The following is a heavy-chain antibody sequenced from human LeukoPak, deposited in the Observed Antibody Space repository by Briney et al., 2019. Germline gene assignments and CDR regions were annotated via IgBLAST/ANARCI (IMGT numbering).Heavy chain of an antibody. Sequence: PGGSLRLSCAASGFTFSSYAMSGVRQAPGKGLEWVSVIYSGGNTYYADSVKGRFTISRHNSKNTLYLQMNSLRAEDTAVYYCARGATVTTYAFDIWGQGTMVTVSS. CDR2: IYSGGNT. J-gene: IGHJ3*02. CDR3: ARGATVTTYAFDI. V-gene: IGHV3-53*04. CDR1: GFTFSSYA. D-gene: IGHD4-4*01.